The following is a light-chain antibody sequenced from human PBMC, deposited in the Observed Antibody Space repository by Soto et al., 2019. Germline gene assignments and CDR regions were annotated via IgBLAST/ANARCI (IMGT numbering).Light chain of an antibody. V-gene: IGKV1D-12*01. CDR2: DAS. CDR1: QGISSG. Sequence: DIQMTQSPPSVSASVGDRVTITCRASQGISSGLAWYQQKPGKAPKILIYDASSLQRGVQSRFSGSGSGTDFTLTISSLQPEDFATYYCQQANSFPFGFGGGTRVEIK. CDR3: QQANSFPFG. J-gene: IGKJ4*01.